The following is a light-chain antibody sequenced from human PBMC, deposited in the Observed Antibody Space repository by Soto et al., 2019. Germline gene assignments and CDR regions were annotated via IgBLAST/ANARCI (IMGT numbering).Light chain of an antibody. CDR2: QVS. Sequence: DIQMTQSPSTLSAYVGDRVTITCRASQSITNWGAWYQQKPGKPPRVLIFQVSTLETGVPSRFSGSGSGTEFALTISDLQPDDFATYYCQQNSSSSWTFGQGTRVEVK. J-gene: IGKJ1*01. CDR3: QQNSSSSWT. V-gene: IGKV1-5*03. CDR1: QSITNW.